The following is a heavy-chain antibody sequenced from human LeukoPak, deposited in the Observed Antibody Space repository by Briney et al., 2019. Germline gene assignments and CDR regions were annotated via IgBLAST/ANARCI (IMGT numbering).Heavy chain of an antibody. CDR1: GGSISSYY. CDR3: ARERSMIVVATTYFDI. D-gene: IGHD3-22*01. Sequence: KTSETLSLTCTVSGGSISSYYWSWIRQPPGKGLEWIGYIYYSGSTNYNPSLKSRVTISVDTSKNQFSLKLSSVTAADTAVYYCARERSMIVVATTYFDIWGQGTMVTVSS. V-gene: IGHV4-59*01. CDR2: IYYSGST. J-gene: IGHJ3*02.